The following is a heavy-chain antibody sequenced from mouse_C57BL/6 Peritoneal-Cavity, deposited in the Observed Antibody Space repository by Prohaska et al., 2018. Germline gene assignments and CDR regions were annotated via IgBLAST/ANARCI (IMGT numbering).Heavy chain of an antibody. CDR3: AKKEGGYYGAMDY. V-gene: IGHV2-5*01. Sequence: QVQLKQSGPGLVQPSQILSRTCTVSGFSLTSYGVHWVRQSPGKGLEWQGVIWRGGSTDYNGALMSRLSITKENSKRQVFFKMNSLQADDKCIKCWAKKEGGYYGAMDYWGQGTSVTVPS. CDR2: IWRGGST. D-gene: IGHD1-1*01. J-gene: IGHJ4*01. CDR1: GFSLTSYG.